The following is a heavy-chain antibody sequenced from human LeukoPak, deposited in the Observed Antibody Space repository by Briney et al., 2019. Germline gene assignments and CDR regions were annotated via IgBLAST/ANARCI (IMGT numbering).Heavy chain of an antibody. CDR1: GGSISSSSYY. J-gene: IGHJ4*02. D-gene: IGHD6-13*01. Sequence: PSETLSLTCTVSGGSISSSSYYWGWIRQPPGKGLEWIGTIYYSGSTYYNPSLKSRVTISVDTSKNQFSLKLSSVTAADTAVYYCARDKAAAVNWGQGTLVTVSS. CDR3: ARDKAAAVN. V-gene: IGHV4-39*07. CDR2: IYYSGST.